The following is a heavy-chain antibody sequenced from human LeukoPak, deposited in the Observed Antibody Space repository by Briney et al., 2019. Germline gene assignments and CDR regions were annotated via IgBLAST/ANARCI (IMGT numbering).Heavy chain of an antibody. CDR2: ISGDGGTT. CDR1: GFTFGDYA. Sequence: QTGGSLRLSCAASGFTFGDYAMHWVRQAPGKGLEWVSLISGDGGTTCYADSVKGRFTIPRDSSKNSLYLQMNSLRTEDTALYYCAKVLRGYCSGGSCYGYDFDYWGQGTLVTVSS. J-gene: IGHJ4*02. D-gene: IGHD2-15*01. V-gene: IGHV3-43*02. CDR3: AKVLRGYCSGGSCYGYDFDY.